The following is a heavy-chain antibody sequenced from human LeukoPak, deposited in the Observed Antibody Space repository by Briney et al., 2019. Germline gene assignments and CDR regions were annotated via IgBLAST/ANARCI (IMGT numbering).Heavy chain of an antibody. CDR3: ARGRVGGDAFDI. CDR2: INHSGST. CDR1: GGSFSGYY. D-gene: IGHD1-26*01. Sequence: PSETLSLTCAVYGGSFSGYYWSWIRQPSGKGLEWIGEINHSGSTNYNPSLKSRVTISVDTSKNQFSLKLSSVTAADTAVYYCARGRVGGDAFDIWGQGTMVTVSS. J-gene: IGHJ3*02. V-gene: IGHV4-34*01.